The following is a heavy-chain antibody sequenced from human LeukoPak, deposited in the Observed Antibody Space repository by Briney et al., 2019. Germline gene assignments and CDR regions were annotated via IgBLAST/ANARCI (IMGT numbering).Heavy chain of an antibody. Sequence: PGGSLRLSCAASGFIFRNYGIHWVRQTPGKGLEWVAFIRNGGGNGKNLEYYTDSVRGRFIISRDNSKNSLYLQMNRLKPEDTAMYFCAKSRAPTADPDAFDVWGQGTMVTVSS. CDR3: AKSRAPTADPDAFDV. CDR2: IRNGGGNGKNLE. D-gene: IGHD1-14*01. V-gene: IGHV3-30*02. CDR1: GFIFRNYG. J-gene: IGHJ3*01.